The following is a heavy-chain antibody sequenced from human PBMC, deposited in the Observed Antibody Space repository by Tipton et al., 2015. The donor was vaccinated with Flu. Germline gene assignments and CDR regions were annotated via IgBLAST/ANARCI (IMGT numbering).Heavy chain of an antibody. CDR2: IRSGPYGGTP. D-gene: IGHD5-24*01. CDR3: TRGDGYNSYFDL. Sequence: SLRLSCSGSGFSFGDYALSWVRQAPGKGLEWIGYIRSGPYGGTPDHAASVKGRFSISREDSKGVAYLQMNSLRTEDSAVYFCTRGDGYNSYFDLWGRGTLVTVSS. J-gene: IGHJ2*01. V-gene: IGHV3-49*04. CDR1: GFSFGDYA.